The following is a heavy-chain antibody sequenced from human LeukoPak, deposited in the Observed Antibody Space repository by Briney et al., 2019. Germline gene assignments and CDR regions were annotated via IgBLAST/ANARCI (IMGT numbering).Heavy chain of an antibody. Sequence: GVSLRLSCAASGFTFSSYAMSWVRQAPGQGLEWVSAISGSGGSTYYADSVKGRFTISRDNSKNTLYPQMNSLRAEDTAVYYCAKDRPIVVVPAVYFDYWGQGTLVTVSS. D-gene: IGHD2-2*01. CDR2: ISGSGGST. V-gene: IGHV3-23*01. CDR1: GFTFSSYA. J-gene: IGHJ4*02. CDR3: AKDRPIVVVPAVYFDY.